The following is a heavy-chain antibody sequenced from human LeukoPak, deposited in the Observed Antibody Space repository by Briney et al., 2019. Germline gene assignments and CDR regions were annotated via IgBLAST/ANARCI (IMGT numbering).Heavy chain of an antibody. CDR3: ARHERGSLMLDY. D-gene: IGHD1-26*01. CDR1: SSHW. CDR2: IYYSGST. J-gene: IGHJ4*02. V-gene: IGHV4-39*01. Sequence: SSHWIGWVRQAPGKGLEWIGSIYYSGSTYYDPSLKSRVTISVDTSKNQFSLKLSSVTATDTAVYYCARHERGSLMLDYWGQGTLVTVSS.